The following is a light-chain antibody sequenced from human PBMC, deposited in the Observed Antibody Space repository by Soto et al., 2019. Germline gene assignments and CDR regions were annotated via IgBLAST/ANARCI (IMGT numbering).Light chain of an antibody. CDR3: QQRSNWPRT. J-gene: IGKJ1*01. CDR1: QSVSSY. Sequence: EIVLTQSPATLSLSPGERATLSCRASQSVSSYLAWYQQKPGQAPRLLIYDASNRATGIPARFSGSGSGTYFPLTISSLEPEDFAVYYCQQRSNWPRTFGQGTKVEI. V-gene: IGKV3-11*01. CDR2: DAS.